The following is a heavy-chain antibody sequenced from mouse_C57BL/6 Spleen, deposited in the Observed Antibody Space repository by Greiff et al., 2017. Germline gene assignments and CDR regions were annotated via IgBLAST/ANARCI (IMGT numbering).Heavy chain of an antibody. Sequence: QVQLQQSGAELVRPGTSVKVSCKASGYAFTNYLIEWVKQRPGQGLEWIGVINPGSGGTNYNEKFKGKATLTADKSSSTAYMQLSSLTSEDSAVYFCARSRDPWFAYWGQGTLVTVSA. J-gene: IGHJ3*01. CDR1: GYAFTNYL. CDR3: ARSRDPWFAY. V-gene: IGHV1-54*01. CDR2: INPGSGGT. D-gene: IGHD3-3*01.